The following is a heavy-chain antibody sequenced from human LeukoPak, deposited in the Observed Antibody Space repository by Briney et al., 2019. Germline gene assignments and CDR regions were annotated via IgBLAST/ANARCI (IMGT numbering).Heavy chain of an antibody. J-gene: IGHJ4*02. V-gene: IGHV3-23*01. Sequence: AGSLRLSCAASGFTFSSYAMGWVRQPPRKWLEWVSTISYSGARTYHADSVKDRFSISRNNSKNTLYLQINSVRAEDTAVYYCAKGNYDFWSDYYRTYFNYWAQGTLVTVSS. CDR1: GFTFSSYA. CDR3: AKGNYDFWSDYYRTYFNY. D-gene: IGHD3-3*01. CDR2: ISYSGART.